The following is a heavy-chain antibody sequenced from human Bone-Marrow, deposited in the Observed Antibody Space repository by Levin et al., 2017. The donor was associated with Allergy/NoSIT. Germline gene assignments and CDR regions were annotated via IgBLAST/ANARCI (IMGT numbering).Heavy chain of an antibody. V-gene: IGHV1-69*01. CDR2: IIPIFGTA. D-gene: IGHD3-3*01. Sequence: KISCKASGGTFSSYAISWVRQAPGQGLEWMGGIIPIFGTANYAQKFQGRVTITADESTSTAYMELSSLRSEDTAVYYCARELDWGYYYYYMDVWGKGTTVTVSS. CDR1: GGTFSSYA. CDR3: ARELDWGYYYYYMDV. J-gene: IGHJ6*03.